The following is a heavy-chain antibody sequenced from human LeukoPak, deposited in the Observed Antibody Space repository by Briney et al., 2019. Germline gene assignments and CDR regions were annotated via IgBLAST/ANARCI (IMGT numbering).Heavy chain of an antibody. J-gene: IGHJ4*02. V-gene: IGHV1-2*02. D-gene: IGHD4-17*01. CDR2: INPNSGGT. CDR1: GYTFTGYY. Sequence: ASVKVSCKASGYTFTGYYMDWVRQASGQGLEWMGWINPNSGGTNYAQKFQGRVTMTRDTSISTAYMELSRLRSDDTAVYYCARDANGEAFDYWGQGTLVTVSS. CDR3: ARDANGEAFDY.